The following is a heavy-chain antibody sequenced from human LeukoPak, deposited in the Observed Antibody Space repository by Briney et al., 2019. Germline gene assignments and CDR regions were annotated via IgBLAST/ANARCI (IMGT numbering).Heavy chain of an antibody. J-gene: IGHJ6*03. CDR2: INPNSGGT. D-gene: IGHD3-10*01. Sequence: ASVKVSCKASGYTFTGYYMHWVRQAPGQGLEWMGWINPNSGGTNYAQKFQGRVTMTRDTSISTAYLQWSSLKASDTAMYYCARQSLSYYYGSGGYRHYYYYYMDVWGKGTTVTVSS. CDR1: GYTFTGYY. CDR3: ARQSLSYYYGSGGYRHYYYYYMDV. V-gene: IGHV1-2*02.